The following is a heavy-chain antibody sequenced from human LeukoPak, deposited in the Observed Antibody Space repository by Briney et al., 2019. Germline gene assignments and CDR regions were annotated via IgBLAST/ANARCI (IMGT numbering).Heavy chain of an antibody. CDR1: GFTFSSHA. D-gene: IGHD5-18*01. V-gene: IGHV3-23*01. J-gene: IGHJ4*02. Sequence: PGGSLRLSCEASGFTFSSHAMYWVRQAPGKGLEWVAGIFGSGGSPHYADSVKGRFTISRDNSRNTVYLQINSLRADDTAVYYCGKTTVGYSSGQKPAWPVDYWGQGTLVTVSS. CDR3: GKTTVGYSSGQKPAWPVDY. CDR2: IFGSGGSP.